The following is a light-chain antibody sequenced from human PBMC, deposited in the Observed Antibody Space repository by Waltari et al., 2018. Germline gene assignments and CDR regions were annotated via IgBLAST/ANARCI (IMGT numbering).Light chain of an antibody. CDR3: QQYNNWPRT. Sequence: EIVMTQSPATLSVSPGERATLSCRASQSVRSNLAWYQQKPGQAPRLLIDGASTRATGIPARFSGSGSGTEFTLTISSLQSEDFAVYYCQQYNNWPRTFGQGTKVEIK. CDR1: QSVRSN. J-gene: IGKJ1*01. CDR2: GAS. V-gene: IGKV3-15*01.